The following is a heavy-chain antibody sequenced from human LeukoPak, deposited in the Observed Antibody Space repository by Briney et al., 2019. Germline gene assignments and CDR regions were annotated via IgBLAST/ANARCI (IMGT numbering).Heavy chain of an antibody. CDR2: VRYDGNDK. CDR1: GFTFSYYG. CDR3: RDVFDY. Sequence: PGGSLRLSCAASGFTFSYYGMYWVRQAPGKGLEWVAFVRYDGNDKYYADSVKGRFTISRDNFKNTLYLQMNSPRVEDTAVYYCRDVFDYWGQGTLVTVSS. J-gene: IGHJ4*02. V-gene: IGHV3-30*02. D-gene: IGHD3-16*01.